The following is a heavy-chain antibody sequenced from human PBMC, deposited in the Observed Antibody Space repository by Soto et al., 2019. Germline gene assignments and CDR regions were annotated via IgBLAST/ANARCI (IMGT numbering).Heavy chain of an antibody. J-gene: IGHJ4*02. V-gene: IGHV1-18*01. Sequence: QVPLVQSGAEVKKPGASVKVSCKASGYTLTTSGFSWVRQAPGQGLEWMGWISANNVTTNYAQKFQGRLTMTTDTSTTTAHMELRSLRSDDTAVYYCARDLRGSGSFAYWGQGTLVTVSS. D-gene: IGHD1-26*01. CDR2: ISANNVTT. CDR3: ARDLRGSGSFAY. CDR1: GYTLTTSG.